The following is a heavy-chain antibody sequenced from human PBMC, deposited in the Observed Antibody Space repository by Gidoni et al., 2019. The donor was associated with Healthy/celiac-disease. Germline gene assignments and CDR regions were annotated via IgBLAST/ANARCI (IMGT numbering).Heavy chain of an antibody. J-gene: IGHJ4*02. V-gene: IGHV3-49*04. CDR2: SRSKAYGGTT. CDR1: GFTFGDYA. CDR3: TRISKGFFDY. D-gene: IGHD4-4*01. Sequence: VQLVESGGGFVQPGRSLRLSCTASGFTFGDYAMSWVRQAPGKWLEWVGFSRSKAYGGTTEYASSVKGRFTISRDDSKSIAYLQMNSLKTEDTAVYYCTRISKGFFDYWGQGTLVTVSS.